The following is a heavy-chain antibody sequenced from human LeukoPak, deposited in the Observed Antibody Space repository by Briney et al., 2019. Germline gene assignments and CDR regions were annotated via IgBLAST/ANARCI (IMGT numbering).Heavy chain of an antibody. Sequence: GASVKVSCKTSGYTFTNYDINWVRQATGQGLEWMGWMNPNSGNTGYAQNFQGRVTMTRNTSISTAYMELSSLRSEDTAVYYCARDVRELLSFGESSRLGMDVWGQGTTVTVSS. CDR2: MNPNSGNT. CDR1: GYTFTNYD. J-gene: IGHJ6*02. V-gene: IGHV1-8*01. D-gene: IGHD3-10*01. CDR3: ARDVRELLSFGESSRLGMDV.